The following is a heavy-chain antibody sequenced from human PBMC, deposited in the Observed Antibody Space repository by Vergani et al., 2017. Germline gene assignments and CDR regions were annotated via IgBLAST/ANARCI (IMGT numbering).Heavy chain of an antibody. V-gene: IGHV1-24*01. CDR3: ATGGYSGYDFPPYYMDV. Sequence: VSCKVSGYTLTELSMHWVRQAPGKGLEWMGGFDPEDGETIYAQKFQGRVTMTEDTSTDTAYMELSSLRSEDTAVYYCATGGYSGYDFPPYYMDVWGKGTTVTVSS. CDR1: GYTLTELS. D-gene: IGHD5-12*01. J-gene: IGHJ6*03. CDR2: FDPEDGET.